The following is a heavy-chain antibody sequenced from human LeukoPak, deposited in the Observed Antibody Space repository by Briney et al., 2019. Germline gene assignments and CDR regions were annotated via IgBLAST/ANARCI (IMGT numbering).Heavy chain of an antibody. D-gene: IGHD3-10*01. CDR2: INPSGGST. V-gene: IGHV1-46*01. CDR1: GYTFTSYY. CDR3: ARAGYGSGSYLYYMDV. Sequence: ASVKVSCKASGYTFTSYYMHWVRQAPGQGLEWMGIINPSGGSTSYAQKFQGRVTMTRDTSTSTVYMELSSLRSEDTAVYYCARAGYGSGSYLYYMDVWGKGTTVTVSS. J-gene: IGHJ6*03.